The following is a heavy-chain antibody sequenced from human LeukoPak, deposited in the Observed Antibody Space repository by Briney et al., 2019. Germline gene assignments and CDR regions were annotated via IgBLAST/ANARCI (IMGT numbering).Heavy chain of an antibody. J-gene: IGHJ5*02. CDR1: GYTFTSYD. D-gene: IGHD6-19*01. V-gene: IGHV1-8*01. CDR3: ARRAKISGWYQENWFDP. Sequence: GASVKVSCKASGYTFTSYDINWVRQATGQGLEWMGWMNPNSGNTGYAQKFQGRVTMTRNTSISPAYMELSSLRSEDTAVYYCARRAKISGWYQENWFDPWGQGTLVTVSS. CDR2: MNPNSGNT.